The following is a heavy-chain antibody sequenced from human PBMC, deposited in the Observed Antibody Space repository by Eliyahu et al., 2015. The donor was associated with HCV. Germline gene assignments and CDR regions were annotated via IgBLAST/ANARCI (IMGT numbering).Heavy chain of an antibody. CDR1: XFIFNSYA. J-gene: IGHJ4*02. Sequence: EVHLLESGGGSVQPGGSLRLSCAASXFIFNSYAMSWXRQAPGKGLEWVSAISGSGGSXYYAASVKGRFSISRDNSKNTLYLQMDSLRAEDTAVYYCAKTPVLWFREFPPSFYFDYWGQGTLVTVPS. CDR2: ISGSGGSX. V-gene: IGHV3-23*01. D-gene: IGHD3-10*01. CDR3: AKTPVLWFREFPPSFYFDY.